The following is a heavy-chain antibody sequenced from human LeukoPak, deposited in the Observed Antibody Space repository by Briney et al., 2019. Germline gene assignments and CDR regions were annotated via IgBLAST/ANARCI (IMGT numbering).Heavy chain of an antibody. J-gene: IGHJ4*02. CDR1: GYTFTGYY. CDR2: INPNSGGT. CDR3: ARDYWAYYYDSSGYYGGAFDY. D-gene: IGHD3-22*01. Sequence: ASVKVSCKASGYTFTGYYMHWVRQAPGQGLEWMGWINPNSGGTNYAQKFQGRVTMTRDTSISTAYMELSRLRSDDTAVYYCARDYWAYYYDSSGYYGGAFDYWGQGTLVTVSS. V-gene: IGHV1-2*02.